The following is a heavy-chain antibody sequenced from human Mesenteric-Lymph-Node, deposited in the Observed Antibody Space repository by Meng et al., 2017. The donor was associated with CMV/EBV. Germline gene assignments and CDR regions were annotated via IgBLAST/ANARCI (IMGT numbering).Heavy chain of an antibody. CDR2: VNPNSGET. J-gene: IGHJ4*02. D-gene: IGHD6-19*01. V-gene: IGHV1-2*02. Sequence: KVSGNTLTAYYIPWVRQAPGKGLEWMGWVNPNSGETHYPQKFQGRVTLTRDTSINTAYMELTRLTSDDTAVYYCARPYTSGWSSVLDFWGQGTLVTVSS. CDR1: GNTLTAYY. CDR3: ARPYTSGWSSVLDF.